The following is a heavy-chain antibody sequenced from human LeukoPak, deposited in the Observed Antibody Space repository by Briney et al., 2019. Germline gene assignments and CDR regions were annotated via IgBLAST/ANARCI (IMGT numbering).Heavy chain of an antibody. Sequence: GRSLRLSCAASGFTFSSYTIHWVRQPPGKGLEWVAVISFDGSNKYYADSVKGRFTISRDNSKNTLYLQMNSLRAEDTAVYYCAREELGSSLGFDPWGQGALVTVSS. CDR1: GFTFSSYT. D-gene: IGHD3-16*01. J-gene: IGHJ5*02. V-gene: IGHV3-30-3*01. CDR2: ISFDGSNK. CDR3: AREELGSSLGFDP.